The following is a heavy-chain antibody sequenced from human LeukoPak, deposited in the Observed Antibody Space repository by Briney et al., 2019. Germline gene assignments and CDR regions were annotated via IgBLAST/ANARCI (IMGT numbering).Heavy chain of an antibody. J-gene: IGHJ2*01. CDR2: ISAYNGNT. D-gene: IGHD6-19*01. CDR3: ARDLTAVAGNWYFDL. V-gene: IGHV1-18*04. CDR1: GYTFTRYG. Sequence: ASVKVSCKASGYTFTRYGISWVRQAPGQGLEWMGWISAYNGNTNYAQKFQGRVTMTTDTSTGTAYMELRSLRSDDTAVYYCARDLTAVAGNWYFDLWGRGTLVTVSS.